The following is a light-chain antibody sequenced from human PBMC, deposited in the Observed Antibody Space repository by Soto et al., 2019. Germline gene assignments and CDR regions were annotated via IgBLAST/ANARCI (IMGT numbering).Light chain of an antibody. CDR3: QVWNSFGDHVV. Sequence: SYELTQPPSVSVAPGQTARLTCGGDTVGSKSINWYQQKAGQAPVLVVYEDSDRPSGIPERFSGSNSENVATLTIGRVEAGDEADYYCQVWNSFGDHVVFGGGTKLTVL. CDR2: EDS. CDR1: TVGSKS. V-gene: IGLV3-21*02. J-gene: IGLJ2*01.